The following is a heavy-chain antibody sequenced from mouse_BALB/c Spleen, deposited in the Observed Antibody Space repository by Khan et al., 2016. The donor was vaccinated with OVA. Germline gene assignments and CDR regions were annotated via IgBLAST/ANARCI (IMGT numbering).Heavy chain of an antibody. CDR3: ARTDYYGSSYYFDY. J-gene: IGHJ2*01. CDR1: GYSFTDYN. V-gene: IGHV1S135*01. CDR2: IDPYNGGT. Sequence: VQLQQSGPELVKPGASVKVSCKASGYSFTDYNMFWVKQSHGKSLEWIGYIDPYNGGTSYNQKFKGKATLTDDKSSSTSFMHLNSLTPEDSAVFYCARTDYYGSSYYFDYWGQGTTLTVSS. D-gene: IGHD1-1*01.